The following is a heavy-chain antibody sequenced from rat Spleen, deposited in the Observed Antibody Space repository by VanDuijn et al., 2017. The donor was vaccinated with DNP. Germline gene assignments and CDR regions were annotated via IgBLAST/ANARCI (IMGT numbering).Heavy chain of an antibody. CDR1: GYSITSCCR. J-gene: IGHJ2*01. D-gene: IGHD4-2*01. CDR2: INSAGSI. Sequence: VQLQESGPGLVEPSQSLSLTCSVTGYSITSCCRWTWIRKFPGHKLEWMGYINSAGSIEYNPSLKGRISITRDTSKNQFFLHLKSVTTEDTATYYCARWSDYFDYWGQGVMVTVSS. CDR3: ARWSDYFDY. V-gene: IGHV3-3*01.